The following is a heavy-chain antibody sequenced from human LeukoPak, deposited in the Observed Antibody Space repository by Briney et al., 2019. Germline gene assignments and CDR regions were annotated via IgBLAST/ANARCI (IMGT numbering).Heavy chain of an antibody. CDR1: GFTFSSYS. J-gene: IGHJ4*02. Sequence: HPGGSLRLSCAASGFTFSSYSMNWVRQAPGKGLEWVSYISSSSSTIYYADSVKGRFTISRDNSKSTLYLQMNSLRAEDTAVYYCAKDRLVMLRFLEWLPGYFDYWGQGTLVTVSS. CDR2: ISSSSSTI. CDR3: AKDRLVMLRFLEWLPGYFDY. D-gene: IGHD3-3*01. V-gene: IGHV3-48*01.